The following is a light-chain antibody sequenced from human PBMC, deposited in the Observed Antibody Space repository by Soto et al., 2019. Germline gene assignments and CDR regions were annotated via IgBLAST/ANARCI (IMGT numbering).Light chain of an antibody. J-gene: IGLJ2*01. V-gene: IGLV7-46*01. Sequence: QAVVTQEPSLTVSPGWTVTLTCDSSTGPVTSGHWPYWLQQKPGQAPRTLIYDTSKKHSWTPARFSGSLLGGKAALTFSGAQPEDEADYYCFLSYSGARPVVFGGGTQLTVL. CDR1: TGPVTSGHW. CDR3: FLSYSGARPVV. CDR2: DTS.